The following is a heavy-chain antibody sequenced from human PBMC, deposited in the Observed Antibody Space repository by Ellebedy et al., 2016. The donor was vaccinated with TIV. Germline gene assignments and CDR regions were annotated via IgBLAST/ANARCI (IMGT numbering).Heavy chain of an antibody. Sequence: ASVKVSXXVSGSTLTELSIHWVRQAPGKGLEWMGGFDPEDGETIYAQKFQGRVTMTEDTSTDTAYMELSSLRSEDTAVYYCALGDMDVWGKGTTVTVSS. CDR1: GSTLTELS. CDR3: ALGDMDV. CDR2: FDPEDGET. V-gene: IGHV1-24*01. D-gene: IGHD3-16*01. J-gene: IGHJ6*04.